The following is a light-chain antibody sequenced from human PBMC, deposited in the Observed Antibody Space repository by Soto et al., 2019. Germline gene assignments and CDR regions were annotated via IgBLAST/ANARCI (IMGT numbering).Light chain of an antibody. Sequence: EIVLTQSPGTLSLSPGERATLSCRASQSVSSSYLAWYQQKPGQAPRLLIYGASSRATGIPDRFSSSGSGTDFTLTISRLEPEDFAVYYCQRYGSSPRTFGQGTKVEIK. J-gene: IGKJ1*01. V-gene: IGKV3-20*01. CDR2: GAS. CDR1: QSVSSSY. CDR3: QRYGSSPRT.